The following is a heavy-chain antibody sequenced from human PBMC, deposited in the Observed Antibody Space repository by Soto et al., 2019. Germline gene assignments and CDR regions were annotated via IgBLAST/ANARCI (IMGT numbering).Heavy chain of an antibody. CDR2: ISSGSTYT. D-gene: IGHD4-17*01. Sequence: EVQLVEFGGGLVRPGGSLRLSCAASGFTFSTYSMNWVRQAPGKGLEWVSSISSGSTYTYYTDSLKGRFPISRDNVKNSLYLQLNSLRAEDTAVYYCARGWGTTVVSLDAFDIWGQGTMVTVSS. CDR1: GFTFSTYS. V-gene: IGHV3-21*01. J-gene: IGHJ3*02. CDR3: ARGWGTTVVSLDAFDI.